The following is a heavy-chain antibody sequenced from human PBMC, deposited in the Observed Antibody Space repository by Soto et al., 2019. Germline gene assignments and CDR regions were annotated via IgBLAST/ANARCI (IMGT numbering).Heavy chain of an antibody. CDR3: ARAVLGSSSFLFDY. CDR2: ISAYNGNT. J-gene: IGHJ4*02. CDR1: GYTFTSYG. Sequence: ASVKISCKASGYTFTSYGISWVRQAPGQGLEWMGWISAYNGNTNYAQKLQGRVTMTTDTSTSTAYMELRSLRSDDTAVYYCARAVLGSSSFLFDYWGQGTLVTVSS. V-gene: IGHV1-18*04. D-gene: IGHD6-6*01.